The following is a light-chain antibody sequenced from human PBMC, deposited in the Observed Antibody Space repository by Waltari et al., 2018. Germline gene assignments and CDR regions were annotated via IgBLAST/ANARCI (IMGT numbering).Light chain of an antibody. J-gene: IGKJ1*01. CDR1: QGIRSY. Sequence: IQLTQSPYSLSASVGDRVTITCRASQGIRSYLAWYQQKPGKAPKLLIYAASTLQSGVPSRFSGSGSGTDFTLTISSLQPEDFATYYCQQLNSYPWTFGQGTKVEIK. CDR3: QQLNSYPWT. CDR2: AAS. V-gene: IGKV1-9*01.